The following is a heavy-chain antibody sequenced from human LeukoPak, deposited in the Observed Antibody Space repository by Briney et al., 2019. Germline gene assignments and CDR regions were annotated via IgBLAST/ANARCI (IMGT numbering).Heavy chain of an antibody. D-gene: IGHD6-19*01. Sequence: ASVKVSCKASGYTFTGSYIHWVRQAPGQGIEWMGWIDPKSGRTRFAQQFQGRVTMTRDTSISTAYMELSRLRSGDTAVYYCARSLDGWYSYFDSWGQGTLVTVSS. CDR1: GYTFTGSY. J-gene: IGHJ4*02. CDR2: IDPKSGRT. V-gene: IGHV1-2*02. CDR3: ARSLDGWYSYFDS.